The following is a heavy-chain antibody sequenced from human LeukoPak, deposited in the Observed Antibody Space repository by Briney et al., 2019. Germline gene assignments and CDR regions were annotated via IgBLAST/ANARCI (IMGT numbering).Heavy chain of an antibody. CDR3: ARAHCQLLSLDY. CDR1: GGSISSGSYY. V-gene: IGHV4-61*02. J-gene: IGHJ4*02. Sequence: ASQTLSLTCTVSGGSISSGSYYWSWIRQPAGKGLEWIGRIYTSGSTNYNPSLKSRVTISVDTSKNQFSLKLSSVTAADTAVYYCARAHCQLLSLDYWGQGTLVTVSS. CDR2: IYTSGST. D-gene: IGHD2-2*01.